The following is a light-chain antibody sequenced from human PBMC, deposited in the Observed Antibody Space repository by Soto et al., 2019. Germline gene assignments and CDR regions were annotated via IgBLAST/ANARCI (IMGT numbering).Light chain of an antibody. CDR3: QQYNSYPIT. V-gene: IGKV1-5*03. CDR1: QTISSW. J-gene: IGKJ5*01. CDR2: KAS. Sequence: SVGDRVTITCRASQTISSWLAWYQQKPGKAPKLLIYKASTLKSGVPSRFSGSGSGTEFTLTISSLQPDDFATYYCQQYNSYPITFGQGTRREIK.